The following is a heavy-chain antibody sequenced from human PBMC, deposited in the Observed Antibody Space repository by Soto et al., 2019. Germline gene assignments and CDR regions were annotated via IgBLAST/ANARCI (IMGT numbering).Heavy chain of an antibody. CDR1: GYTFTSYA. Sequence: QVQLVQSGAEVKKPGASVKVSCKASGYTFTSYAMHWVRQAPGQRLEWMGWINAGNGNTKYSQKFQGRVTITRDTSASRGYMELSSLRSEDTAVYYCARGVGLYSNYDYWGQGTLVTVSS. J-gene: IGHJ4*02. CDR3: ARGVGLYSNYDY. D-gene: IGHD2-2*02. V-gene: IGHV1-3*01. CDR2: INAGNGNT.